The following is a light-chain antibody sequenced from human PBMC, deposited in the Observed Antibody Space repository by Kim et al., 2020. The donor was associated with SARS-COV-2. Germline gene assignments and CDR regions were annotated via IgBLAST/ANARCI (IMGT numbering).Light chain of an antibody. CDR3: QTWGTSLRV. J-gene: IGLJ3*02. V-gene: IGLV4-69*01. Sequence: ASVKLTCTLSSGHTKYAIAWHQHQSEKGPRFLMKLNSDGSHYKADGIPDRFSGSSSGAERYLTISSLQSEDEADYYCQTWGTSLRVFGGGTKLTVL. CDR2: LNSDGSH. CDR1: SGHTKYA.